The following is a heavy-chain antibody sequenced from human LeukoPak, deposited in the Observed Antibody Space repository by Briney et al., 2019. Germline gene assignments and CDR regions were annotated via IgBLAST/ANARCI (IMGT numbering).Heavy chain of an antibody. CDR1: GFTLSSCG. D-gene: IGHD4-23*01. CDR3: AKETMVTLGSYFHY. CDR2: ISHDGGNK. Sequence: GRSLRLSCAVSGFTLSSCGMHWVRQAPGKGLEWLAGISHDGGNKYYADSVKGRFTISRDNSQNTLDLQMNSLRAEDTALYYCAKETMVTLGSYFHYWGQGTQVTVSS. J-gene: IGHJ4*02. V-gene: IGHV3-30*18.